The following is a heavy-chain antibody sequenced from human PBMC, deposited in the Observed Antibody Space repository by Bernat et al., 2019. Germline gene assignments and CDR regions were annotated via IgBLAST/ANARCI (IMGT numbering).Heavy chain of an antibody. D-gene: IGHD4-17*01. J-gene: IGHJ6*02. CDR1: GYTFTSYG. V-gene: IGHV1-18*01. CDR2: ISAYNGNT. CDR3: AREEGVTTVTTLDTIADFLYGMDV. Sequence: QVQLVQSGAEVKKPGASVKVSCKASGYTFTSYGISWVRQAPGQGLEWMGWISAYNGNTNYAQKLQGTVTRTTDTSTSTAYMELRSLRSDATAVYYCAREEGVTTVTTLDTIADFLYGMDVWGQGTTVTVSS.